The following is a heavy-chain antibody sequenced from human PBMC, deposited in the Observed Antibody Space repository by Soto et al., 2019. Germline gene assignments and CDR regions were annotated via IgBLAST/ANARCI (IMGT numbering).Heavy chain of an antibody. J-gene: IGHJ6*02. V-gene: IGHV3-15*01. D-gene: IGHD3-3*01. CDR2: IKSKTDGGTT. CDR3: TTHYDFWSGILYGMDV. Sequence: EVQLVESGGGLVKPGGSLRLSCAASGFTFSNAWMSWVRQAPGKGLEWVGRIKSKTDGGTTDYAAPVKGRFTISRDDSKNTLYLQMNSLKTEDTAVYYCTTHYDFWSGILYGMDVWGQGTTVTVSS. CDR1: GFTFSNAW.